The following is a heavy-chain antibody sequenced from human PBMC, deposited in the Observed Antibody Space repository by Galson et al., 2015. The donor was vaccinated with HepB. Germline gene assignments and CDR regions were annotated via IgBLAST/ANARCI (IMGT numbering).Heavy chain of an antibody. CDR3: ARGPMGYGDSDYFDY. D-gene: IGHD4-17*01. Sequence: SLRLSCAASGFTFSSYTMNWVRQAPGKGLEWVSSISSSGIYIYYADSLKGRFTISRDSAKNSLYLQMNSLRAEDTAVYYCARGPMGYGDSDYFDYWGQGTLVTVSS. CDR1: GFTFSSYT. CDR2: ISSSGIYI. J-gene: IGHJ4*02. V-gene: IGHV3-21*01.